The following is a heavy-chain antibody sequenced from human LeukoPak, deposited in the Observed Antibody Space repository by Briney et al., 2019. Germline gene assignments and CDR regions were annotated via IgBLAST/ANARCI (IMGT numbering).Heavy chain of an antibody. J-gene: IGHJ3*02. D-gene: IGHD3-10*01. Sequence: SETLSLTCTVSGGSVSADYWGWIRQPPGKGLEVIGYIYYVGVANYNPSLRSRVTISVDMSTNKISLNLSSVTAADTAMYYCARRLPTASGSHDPPDIWGQGTMVTVSS. CDR3: ARRLPTASGSHDPPDI. V-gene: IGHV4-59*08. CDR1: GGSVSADY. CDR2: IYYVGVA.